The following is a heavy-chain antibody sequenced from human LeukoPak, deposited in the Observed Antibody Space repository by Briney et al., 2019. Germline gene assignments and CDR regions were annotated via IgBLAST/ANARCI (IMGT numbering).Heavy chain of an antibody. CDR3: ATQGNYFDY. Sequence: SETLSLTCTVSGGSISSSSYYWGWIRQPPGKGLEWIGSIYYSVSTYYNPSLKSRVTISVDTSKNQFSLKLSSVTAADTAVYYCATQGNYFDYWGQGTLVTVS. D-gene: IGHD3-10*01. J-gene: IGHJ4*02. CDR2: IYYSVST. V-gene: IGHV4-39*01. CDR1: GGSISSSSYY.